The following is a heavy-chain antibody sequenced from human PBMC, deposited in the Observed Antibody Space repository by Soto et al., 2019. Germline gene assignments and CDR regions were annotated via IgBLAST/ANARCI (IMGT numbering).Heavy chain of an antibody. Sequence: SDTLSLTCTVSGSPISSYSWSWVRQPPGKGLEWIGNIHYNGNTKYNPSLKSRVTMSLDTSKNQFSLRLISVTAADTAKYFCAREGNLGRWLQPLDFWGQGTLVTVSS. CDR2: IHYNGNT. V-gene: IGHV4-59*01. D-gene: IGHD5-12*01. CDR1: GSPISSYS. CDR3: AREGNLGRWLQPLDF. J-gene: IGHJ4*02.